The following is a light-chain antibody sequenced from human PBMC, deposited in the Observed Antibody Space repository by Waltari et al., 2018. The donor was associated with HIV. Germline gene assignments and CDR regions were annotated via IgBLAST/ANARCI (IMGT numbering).Light chain of an antibody. CDR1: QTIDSY. Sequence: KVTITCRASQTIDSYLNWYQQKSGKAPKLLIYAASTLQSGVPSRISGSRSGTDFTLTIAGLQPEDVAIYFCQESFSDTFTFGPGTKVEI. V-gene: IGKV1-39*01. CDR3: QESFSDTFT. J-gene: IGKJ3*01. CDR2: AAS.